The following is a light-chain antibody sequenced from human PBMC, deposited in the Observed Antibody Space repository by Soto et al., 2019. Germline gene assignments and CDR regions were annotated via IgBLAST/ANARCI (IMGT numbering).Light chain of an antibody. CDR3: AAWDDSLNGPV. Sequence: QSVLTQPPSASGTPGQSVTISCSGSTSNIGSNTVNWYQQLPGTAPKLLVYSNDQRPSGVPDRFSASKSGTSAFLAISGLQSEDEADYYCAAWDDSLNGPVFGGGTKLTVL. V-gene: IGLV1-44*01. CDR1: TSNIGSNT. CDR2: SND. J-gene: IGLJ2*01.